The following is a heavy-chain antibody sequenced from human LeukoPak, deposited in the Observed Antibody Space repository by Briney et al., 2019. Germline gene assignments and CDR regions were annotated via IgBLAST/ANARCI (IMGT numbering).Heavy chain of an antibody. CDR1: GYTFTDYY. CDR2: INPNDGDT. J-gene: IGHJ4*02. Sequence: ASVKVSCKASGYTFTDYYMHWVRQAPGQGFEWMGWINPNDGDTNYAQKFQGRVTMTRDKSISTAHMEVSRLRSDDTAVYYCARANFLYCSSSTCLLDYWGQGTLVSVSS. V-gene: IGHV1-2*02. D-gene: IGHD2-2*01. CDR3: ARANFLYCSSSTCLLDY.